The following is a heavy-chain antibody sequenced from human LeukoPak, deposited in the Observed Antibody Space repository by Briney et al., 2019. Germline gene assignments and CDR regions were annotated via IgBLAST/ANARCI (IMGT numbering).Heavy chain of an antibody. J-gene: IGHJ4*02. CDR1: GFTFSSYA. Sequence: GGSLRLSCAASGFTFSSYAMGWVRQAPGKVLEWVSGISGSGGSTYYADSVKGRFTISRDNSKNTLFLQMNSLRAEDTAIYYCAKALISGYYYWYFDYWGQGTLVTVSS. CDR3: AKALISGYYYWYFDY. V-gene: IGHV3-23*01. D-gene: IGHD3-22*01. CDR2: ISGSGGST.